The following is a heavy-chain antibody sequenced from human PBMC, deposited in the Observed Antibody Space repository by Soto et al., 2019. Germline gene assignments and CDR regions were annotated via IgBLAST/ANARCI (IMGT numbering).Heavy chain of an antibody. CDR2: IYHSGST. V-gene: IGHV4-30-2*01. J-gene: IGHJ5*02. CDR3: ARGKNYDILTGLGNWFDP. Sequence: PSETLSLTCAVSGGSISSGGYSWGWIRQPPGKCLEWIGYIYHSGSTYYNPSLKSRVTISVDRSKNQFSLKLSSVTAADTAVYYCARGKNYDILTGLGNWFDPWGQGTLVTVYS. CDR1: GGSISSGGYS. D-gene: IGHD3-9*01.